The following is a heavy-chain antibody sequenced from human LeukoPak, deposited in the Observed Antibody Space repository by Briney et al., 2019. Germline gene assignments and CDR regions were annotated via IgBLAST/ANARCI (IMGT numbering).Heavy chain of an antibody. Sequence: SETLSLTCTVSGGSISSSSYYWGWIRQPPGKGLEWIGEIYHSGSTNYNPSLKSRVTISVDTSKNQFSLKLSSVTAADTAVYYCARDRLWWPKIDYWGQGTLVTVSS. D-gene: IGHD4/OR15-4a*01. CDR1: GGSISSSSYY. J-gene: IGHJ4*02. V-gene: IGHV4-39*07. CDR3: ARDRLWWPKIDY. CDR2: IYHSGST.